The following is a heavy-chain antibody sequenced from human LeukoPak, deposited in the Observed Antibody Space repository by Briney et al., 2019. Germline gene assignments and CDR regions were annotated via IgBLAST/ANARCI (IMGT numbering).Heavy chain of an antibody. J-gene: IGHJ6*03. D-gene: IGHD5-12*01. CDR1: GYTFTSYG. V-gene: IGHV1-18*01. CDR2: ISAYNGNT. CDR3: AREGGYSGYPDSFYYYYYMDV. Sequence: ASVKVSCKASGYTFTSYGISWVRQAPGQGLEWMGWISAYNGNTNYAQKLQGRVTMTTDTSTSTAYMELRSLRSDDTAVYYCAREGGYSGYPDSFYYYYYMDVWGKGTTVTVSS.